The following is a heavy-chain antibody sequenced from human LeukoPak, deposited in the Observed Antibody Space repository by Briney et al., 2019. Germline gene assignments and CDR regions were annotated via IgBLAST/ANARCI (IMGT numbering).Heavy chain of an antibody. V-gene: IGHV3-7*01. CDR1: GLTFSNYW. Sequence: PGGTLRLSCAASGLTFSNYWMTWVRQPPGKGLEWVAIIKQDGSEKYYVDSVKGRFTISRDNSKNTLYLQMNSLRAEDTAVYYCARASIAAKIGGNWFDPWGQGTLVTVSS. J-gene: IGHJ5*02. D-gene: IGHD3-16*01. CDR3: ARASIAAKIGGNWFDP. CDR2: IKQDGSEK.